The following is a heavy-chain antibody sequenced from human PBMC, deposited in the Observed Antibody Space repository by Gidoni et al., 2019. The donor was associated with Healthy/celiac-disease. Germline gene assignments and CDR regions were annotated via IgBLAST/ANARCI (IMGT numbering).Heavy chain of an antibody. V-gene: IGHV3-13*01. CDR3: ARTLPDTALGDAFDI. Sequence: EVQLVESGGGLVQPGGSLRLSCAASGFTFSSYDMHWVRQATGKGLEWVSAIGTAGDTYYPGSVKGRFTISRENAKNSLYLQMNSLRAGDTAVYYCARTLPDTALGDAFDIWGQGTMVTVSS. CDR2: IGTAGDT. CDR1: GFTFSSYD. J-gene: IGHJ3*02. D-gene: IGHD3-9*01.